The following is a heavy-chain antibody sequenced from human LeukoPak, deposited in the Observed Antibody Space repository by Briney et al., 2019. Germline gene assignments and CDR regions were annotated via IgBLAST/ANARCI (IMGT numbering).Heavy chain of an antibody. CDR3: ARALDIVATITPIDY. CDR1: GFTFSSYG. Sequence: SGGSLRLSCAASGFTFSSYGMHWVRQAPGKGLEWVAVILYDGTSKYYADSVKGRFSISRDNSKNTLYLQMNSLRAEDTAVYYCARALDIVATITPIDYWGQGTLVTVSS. CDR2: ILYDGTSK. D-gene: IGHD5-12*01. V-gene: IGHV3-30*03. J-gene: IGHJ4*02.